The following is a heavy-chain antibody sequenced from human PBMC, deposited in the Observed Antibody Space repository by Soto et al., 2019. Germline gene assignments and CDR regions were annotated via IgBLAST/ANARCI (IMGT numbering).Heavy chain of an antibody. V-gene: IGHV3-30*03. CDR3: ATPYYVWGSEYDFDC. Sequence: QVQLVESGGGVVQPGRSLRISCAASGFTFSAYGMHWVRQAPGKGLEWVAFISYVGSSTYYADSVKGRFTISRDNSKNTLHLQMNSLRPEDTAVYYCATPYYVWGSEYDFDCWGQGTLVTVSS. D-gene: IGHD3-16*01. CDR2: ISYVGSST. J-gene: IGHJ4*02. CDR1: GFTFSAYG.